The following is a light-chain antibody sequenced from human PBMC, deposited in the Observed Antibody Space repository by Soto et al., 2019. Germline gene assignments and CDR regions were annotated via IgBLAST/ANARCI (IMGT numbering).Light chain of an antibody. CDR1: SSNIRAGYD. Sequence: SALTQPPSVSGAPGQRVTISCTGSSSNIRAGYDVHWYQQLPGTAPKLLIYGNSNRPSGVPDRFSGSKSGTSASLAITGLQAEDEADYYCQSYDSSLSGSNYVFGTGTKVTVL. CDR3: QSYDSSLSGSNYV. CDR2: GNS. V-gene: IGLV1-40*01. J-gene: IGLJ1*01.